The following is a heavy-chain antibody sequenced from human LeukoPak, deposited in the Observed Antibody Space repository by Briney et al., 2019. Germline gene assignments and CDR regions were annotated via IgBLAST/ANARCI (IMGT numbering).Heavy chain of an antibody. J-gene: IGHJ6*03. D-gene: IGHD3-10*01. CDR2: VSHSGGT. V-gene: IGHV4-59*08. CDR3: ARSFDSAYYYMDV. CDR1: GGSISSSY. Sequence: SETLSLTCTVSGGSISSSYWSWIRQPPGKGLDWIGYVSHSGGTNYKPSLKSRVTISVDTSKRQFSLKLSSVTAADTAVDYCARSFDSAYYYMDVWGKGTTVTVS.